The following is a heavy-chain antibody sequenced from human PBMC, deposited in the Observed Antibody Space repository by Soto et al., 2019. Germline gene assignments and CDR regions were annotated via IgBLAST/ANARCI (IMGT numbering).Heavy chain of an antibody. V-gene: IGHV1-18*04. Sequence: APVKASWKARGYSFSSYCISWVRQSPGQGLEWMAWISTSNGDTHYAQKVQDRVSMTTDRFTSTAYMELRSLRSDDTAIYYCARDSAAHGPVFDYWRQGTLVTVSS. J-gene: IGHJ4*02. D-gene: IGHD6-13*01. CDR1: GYSFSSYC. CDR3: ARDSAAHGPVFDY. CDR2: ISTSNGDT.